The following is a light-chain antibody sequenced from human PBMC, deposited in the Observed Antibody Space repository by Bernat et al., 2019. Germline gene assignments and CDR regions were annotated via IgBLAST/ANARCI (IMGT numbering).Light chain of an antibody. Sequence: ASVGDRITITCRASQNINNRLVWYQQKLGKSPKNLIYWASNLETGVQSRFSGSGSGTDFTLTIRSQKPEDVATYYCQEQETSPITLGGATKVVIK. V-gene: IGKV1-33*01. CDR3: QEQETSPIT. CDR1: QNINNR. J-gene: IGKJ4*01. CDR2: WAS.